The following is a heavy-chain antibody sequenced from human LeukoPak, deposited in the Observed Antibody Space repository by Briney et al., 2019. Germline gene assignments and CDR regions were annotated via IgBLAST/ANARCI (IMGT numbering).Heavy chain of an antibody. D-gene: IGHD5-18*01. J-gene: IGHJ4*02. Sequence: QPGGSLRLSCAASEFTFSSYAMSWVRQAPGKGLEWVSAISGVGTSTYYADSVKGRFTISRDNSKNTLYLQMYSPRAEDTAVYYCAKEDTAMVKWGQGTLVTVSS. CDR1: EFTFSSYA. V-gene: IGHV3-23*01. CDR2: ISGVGTST. CDR3: AKEDTAMVK.